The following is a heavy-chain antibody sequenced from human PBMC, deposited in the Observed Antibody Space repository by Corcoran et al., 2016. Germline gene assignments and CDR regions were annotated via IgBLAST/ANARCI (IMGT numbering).Heavy chain of an antibody. D-gene: IGHD3-3*01. CDR1: GFTFSSYW. V-gene: IGHV3-7*03. CDR3: AKSPRVNYEFWSGYDYYYGMDV. CDR2: IKQDGSEK. J-gene: IGHJ6*02. Sequence: EVQLVESGGGLVQPGGSLRLSCAASGFTFSSYWMSWVRQAPGKGLEWVANIKQDGSEKYYVDSVKGRFTISRDNAKNSLYLQMNSLRAEDTAVYYSAKSPRVNYEFWSGYDYYYGMDVWGQGTTVTVSS.